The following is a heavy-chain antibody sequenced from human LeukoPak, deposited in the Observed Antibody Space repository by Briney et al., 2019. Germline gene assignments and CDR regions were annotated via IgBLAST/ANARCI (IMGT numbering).Heavy chain of an antibody. CDR2: IYASGNT. Sequence: PSETLSLTCTVSGASISSGNYYWSWIRQPAGKGPEWIGRIYASGNTNYNPSLKSRVTMSVDTSKNQFSLKLSSVTAADTAVYYCARGQGAARDFDYWGQGTLVTVSS. CDR3: ARGQGAARDFDY. D-gene: IGHD2-15*01. J-gene: IGHJ4*02. CDR1: GASISSGNYY. V-gene: IGHV4-61*02.